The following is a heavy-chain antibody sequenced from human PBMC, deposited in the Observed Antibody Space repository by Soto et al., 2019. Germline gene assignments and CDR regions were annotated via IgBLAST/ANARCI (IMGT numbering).Heavy chain of an antibody. D-gene: IGHD6-13*01. Sequence: SETLSLTCAVYGGSFSGYYWSWIRQPPGKGLEWIGEINHSGSTNYNPSLKSRVTISVDTSKNQFSLKLSSVTAAHTALSYSARGLQAAAGYYYYYGMDVCGQGTTVT. J-gene: IGHJ6*02. CDR1: GGSFSGYY. CDR2: INHSGST. CDR3: ARGLQAAAGYYYYYGMDV. V-gene: IGHV4-34*01.